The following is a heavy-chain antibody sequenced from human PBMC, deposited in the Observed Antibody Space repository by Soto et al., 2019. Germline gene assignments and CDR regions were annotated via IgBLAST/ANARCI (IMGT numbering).Heavy chain of an antibody. CDR3: ARVYGTSSACHWLFAG. V-gene: IGHV3-48*03. CDR2: ITSTGSTR. J-gene: IGHJ4*02. CDR1: GFTFSSYE. D-gene: IGHD3-22*01. Sequence: GWSMRLSCAASGFTFSSYEMNWVRQAPGKGLEWVSDITSTGSTRYYADSVKGRFTISRDNAKNSLYLQMNSLRAEDTAVYYCARVYGTSSACHWLFAGRGQGTLVTVS.